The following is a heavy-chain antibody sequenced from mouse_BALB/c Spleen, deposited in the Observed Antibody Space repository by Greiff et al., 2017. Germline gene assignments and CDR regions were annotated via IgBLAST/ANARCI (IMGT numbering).Heavy chain of an antibody. CDR1: GFNIKDYY. CDR3: ARVHYSSSLYYFDY. D-gene: IGHD1-1*01. J-gene: IGHJ2*01. Sequence: VQLQQSGAELVRPGALVKLSCKASGFNIKDYYMHWVKQRPEQGLEWIGWIDPENGNTIYDPKFQGKASITAETSSNTAYLQLSSLTSEDTAVYYCARVHYSSSLYYFDYWGQGTTLTVSS. V-gene: IGHV14-1*02. CDR2: IDPENGNT.